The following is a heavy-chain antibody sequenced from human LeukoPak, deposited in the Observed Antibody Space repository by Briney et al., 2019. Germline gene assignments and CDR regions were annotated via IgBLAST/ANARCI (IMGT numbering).Heavy chain of an antibody. J-gene: IGHJ4*02. D-gene: IGHD5-12*01. CDR1: GFTFSSYA. CDR3: ARDQSSGYSGYDSREPIDY. V-gene: IGHV3-30-3*01. Sequence: PGRSLRLSCAASGFTFSSYAMHWVRQAPGKGLEWVAVISYDGSNKYYADSVKGRFTISRDNSKNTLYLRMNSLRAEDTAVYYCARDQSSGYSGYDSREPIDYWGQGTLVTVSS. CDR2: ISYDGSNK.